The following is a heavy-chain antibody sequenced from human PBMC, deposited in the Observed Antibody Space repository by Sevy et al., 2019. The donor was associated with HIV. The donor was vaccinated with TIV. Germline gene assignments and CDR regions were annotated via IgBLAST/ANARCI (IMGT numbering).Heavy chain of an antibody. CDR3: VRGADCYDSSGANCDY. V-gene: IGHV3-33*01. Sequence: GGSLRLSCAASGFTFSKDGMHWVHQAPGKGLEWVALIWYDGSNKYYADSVKGRFTISRDNSKNTLYLQMNSLRAEDTAVYYCVRGADCYDSSGANCDYWGQGTLVTVSS. CDR2: IWYDGSNK. J-gene: IGHJ4*02. CDR1: GFTFSKDG. D-gene: IGHD3-22*01.